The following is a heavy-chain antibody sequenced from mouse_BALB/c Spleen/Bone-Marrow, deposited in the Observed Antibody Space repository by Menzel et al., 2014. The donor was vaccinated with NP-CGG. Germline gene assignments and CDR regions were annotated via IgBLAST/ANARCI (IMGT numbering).Heavy chain of an antibody. Sequence: EVKLLESGGGLVKPGGPLKLSCAASGFTFSSYAMYWVRQSPEKSLEWVAEISSGGSYTYYPDTVTGRFTISRDNAKNALYLKMSSVRSEATDMYSCARSPHQDYAMDYWGQGTSVTVSS. CDR2: ISSGGSYT. J-gene: IGHJ4*01. D-gene: IGHD3-2*02. CDR1: GFTFSSYA. V-gene: IGHV5-9-4*01. CDR3: ARSPHQDYAMDY.